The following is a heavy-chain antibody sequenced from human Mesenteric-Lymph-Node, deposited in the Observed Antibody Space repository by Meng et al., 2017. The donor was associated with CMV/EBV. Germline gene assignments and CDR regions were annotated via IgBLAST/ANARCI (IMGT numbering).Heavy chain of an antibody. D-gene: IGHD3-3*01. J-gene: IGHJ6*02. Sequence: GGSLRLSCAASGFTFSNAWMSWVRQAPGKGLEWVGRIKSKTDGGTTDYAAPVKGRFTISRDDSKNTLYLQMNSLRAEDTAVYYCARDRGEDDFWSGYPARYYYGMDVWGQGTTVTVSS. CDR2: IKSKTDGGTT. CDR1: GFTFSNAW. V-gene: IGHV3-15*01. CDR3: ARDRGEDDFWSGYPARYYYGMDV.